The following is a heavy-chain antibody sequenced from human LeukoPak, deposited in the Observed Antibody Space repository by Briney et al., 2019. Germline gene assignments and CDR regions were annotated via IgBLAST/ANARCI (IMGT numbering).Heavy chain of an antibody. CDR1: GFTFSSYS. V-gene: IGHV3-21*01. J-gene: IGHJ4*02. D-gene: IGHD1-14*01. CDR2: ISSSSSYI. CDR3: ARDFSRTLDY. Sequence: PGGSLRLSCAASGFTFSSYSMNWVRQAPGKGLEWVSSISSSSSYIYYADSVKGRFTISRDNARNSLYLQMNSLRAEDTAVYYCARDFSRTLDYWGQGTLVTVSS.